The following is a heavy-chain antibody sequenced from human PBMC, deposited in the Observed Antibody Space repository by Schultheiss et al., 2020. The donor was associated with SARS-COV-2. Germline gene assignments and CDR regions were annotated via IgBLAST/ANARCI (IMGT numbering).Heavy chain of an antibody. D-gene: IGHD3-10*01. Sequence: GESLKISCAASGFTFSSYAMHWVRQAPGKGLEWVAVISYDGSNKYYADSVKGRFTISRDNSKNTLYLQMNSLRAEDTAVYYCARGGRGVNNWFDPWGQGTLVTVSS. CDR2: ISYDGSNK. V-gene: IGHV3-30*01. J-gene: IGHJ5*02. CDR3: ARGGRGVNNWFDP. CDR1: GFTFSSYA.